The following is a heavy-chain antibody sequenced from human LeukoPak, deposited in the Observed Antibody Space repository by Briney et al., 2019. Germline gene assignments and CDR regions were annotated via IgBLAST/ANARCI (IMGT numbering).Heavy chain of an antibody. CDR3: ARGSLGIFGVENDDY. J-gene: IGHJ4*02. D-gene: IGHD3-3*01. CDR1: GYTFTSYG. Sequence: AASVKVSCKASGYTFTSYGISWVRPAPGQGLEWMGWISAYKGNTNYAQKLQGRVTMTTDTSTSTAYMELRSLRSDDTAVYYCARGSLGIFGVENDDYWGQGTLVTVSS. V-gene: IGHV1-18*01. CDR2: ISAYKGNT.